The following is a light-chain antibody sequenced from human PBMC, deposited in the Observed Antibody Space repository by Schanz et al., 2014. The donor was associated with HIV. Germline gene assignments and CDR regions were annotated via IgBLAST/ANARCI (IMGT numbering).Light chain of an antibody. CDR3: QSSDDDDPGL. CDR1: SGTIASDY. V-gene: IGLV6-57*04. J-gene: IGLJ3*02. CDR2: DND. Sequence: FMLTQPHSVSESPGNTVTISCTRSSGTIASDYVQWYQQRPGSAPTIVIYDNDQRPSGVPNRFSGSIDSSSNSASLTISGLKSDDEADYYCQSSDDDDPGLFGGGTKLTVL.